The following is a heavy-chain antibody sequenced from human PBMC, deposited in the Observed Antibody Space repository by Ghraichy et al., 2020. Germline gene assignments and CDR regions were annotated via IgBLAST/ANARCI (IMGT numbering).Heavy chain of an antibody. CDR3: ARDRSRDGYTFFYYYGMDV. J-gene: IGHJ6*02. Sequence: SVKVSCKASGGTFSNYTISWVRQAPGQGLEWIGRIIPILGIANYAQKFQGRVTITADISTSTAYMELSSLRSEDTAVYYCARDRSRDGYTFFYYYGMDVWGQGTTVTVSS. D-gene: IGHD5-24*01. CDR2: IIPILGIA. V-gene: IGHV1-69*04. CDR1: GGTFSNYT.